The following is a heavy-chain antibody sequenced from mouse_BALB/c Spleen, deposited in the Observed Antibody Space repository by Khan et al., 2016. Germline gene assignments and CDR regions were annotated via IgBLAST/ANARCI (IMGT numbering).Heavy chain of an antibody. CDR1: GYTFTDYN. V-gene: IGHV1S29*02. CDR2: IYPYNGGT. J-gene: IGHJ2*01. Sequence: EVELVESGPELVKPGASVKISCKASGYTFTDYNMHWVKQSHGKSLEWIGYIYPYNGGTGYNQKFKSKATLTVDNSSSTAYMELRSLTSEDSAVYYCAAANWDRYFDYWGQGTTLTGSS. D-gene: IGHD4-1*01. CDR3: AAANWDRYFDY.